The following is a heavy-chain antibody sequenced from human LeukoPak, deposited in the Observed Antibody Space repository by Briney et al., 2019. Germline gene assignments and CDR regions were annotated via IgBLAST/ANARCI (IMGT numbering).Heavy chain of an antibody. Sequence: GGSLRLSCAASGFTVSSNYMSWVRQAPGKGLEWVSVIYSGGSTYYADSVKGRFTISRDNSKNPLYLQMNSLRAEDTAVYYCARDQDDFWSGSDYWGQGTLVTVSS. V-gene: IGHV3-53*05. CDR3: ARDQDDFWSGSDY. CDR2: IYSGGST. CDR1: GFTVSSNY. J-gene: IGHJ4*02. D-gene: IGHD3-3*01.